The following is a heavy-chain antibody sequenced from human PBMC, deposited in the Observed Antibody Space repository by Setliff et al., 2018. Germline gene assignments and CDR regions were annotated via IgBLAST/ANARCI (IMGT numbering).Heavy chain of an antibody. V-gene: IGHV3-23*01. CDR2: ISGSGGST. D-gene: IGHD6-13*01. J-gene: IGHJ6*02. CDR3: AKDLYSSSWNYYYYGMDV. Sequence: GGSLRLSCAASGFTFSSYAMSWVRQAPGKGLEWVPAISGSGGSTYYADSVKGRFTISRDNAKNSLYLQMKSLRAEDTAVYYCAKDLYSSSWNYYYYGMDVWGQGTTVTVSS. CDR1: GFTFSSYA.